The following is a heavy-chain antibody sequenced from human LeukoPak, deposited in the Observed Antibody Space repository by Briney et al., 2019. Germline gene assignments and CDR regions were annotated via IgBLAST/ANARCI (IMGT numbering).Heavy chain of an antibody. CDR1: GFTFSSYS. Sequence: PGGSLRLSCAASGFTFSSYSMNWVRQAPGKGLEWVSYISRSSSTIYYADSVNGRFTISRDNAKNSLYLQMNSLRAEDTAVYYCARDRYYYDSSGYYDLSSPYYYMDVWGKGTTVTVSS. D-gene: IGHD3-22*01. CDR2: ISRSSSTI. J-gene: IGHJ6*03. V-gene: IGHV3-48*04. CDR3: ARDRYYYDSSGYYDLSSPYYYMDV.